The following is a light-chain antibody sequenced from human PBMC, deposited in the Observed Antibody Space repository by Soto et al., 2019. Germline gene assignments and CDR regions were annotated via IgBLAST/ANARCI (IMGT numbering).Light chain of an antibody. Sequence: EIVLTQSPATLSLSPGDRATLSCRASQTVSSYLSWYQQKPGQAPRLLIYDASSRATGIPARFSGSGSGTDFTLTIPSLEPEDFAVYYCQQRSDCPSTFGGGTKVEIK. V-gene: IGKV3-11*01. J-gene: IGKJ4*01. CDR2: DAS. CDR1: QTVSSY. CDR3: QQRSDCPST.